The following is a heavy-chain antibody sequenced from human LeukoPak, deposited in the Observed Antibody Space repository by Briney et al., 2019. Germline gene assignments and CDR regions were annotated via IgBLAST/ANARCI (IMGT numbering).Heavy chain of an antibody. D-gene: IGHD3-3*01. J-gene: IGHJ4*02. V-gene: IGHV3-7*01. CDR3: ARAVTRFGVVISFFDY. CDR2: IKQDGSEK. Sequence: PGGSLRLSCAASGFTFSNYWMSWVRQAPGKGLEWVANIKQDGSEKYYVDSVKGRFTISRDNAKNSLYLQMNSLGAEDTAVYYCARAVTRFGVVISFFDYWGQGTLVTVSS. CDR1: GFTFSNYW.